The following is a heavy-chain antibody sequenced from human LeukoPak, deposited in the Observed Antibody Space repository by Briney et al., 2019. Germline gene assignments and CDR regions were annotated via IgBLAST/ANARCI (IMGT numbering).Heavy chain of an antibody. CDR3: ARTSASGATYFDY. V-gene: IGHV4-4*07. CDR1: GGSLNPYY. Sequence: PSETLSLTCTVSGGSLNPYYWSWIRQPAGKGLEWIGRIYFSGSTHYIPSPQSRVTMSVDTSKNQFSLKLSSVTAADTAIYYCARTSASGATYFDYWGQGTLVTVSS. D-gene: IGHD1-26*01. J-gene: IGHJ4*02. CDR2: IYFSGST.